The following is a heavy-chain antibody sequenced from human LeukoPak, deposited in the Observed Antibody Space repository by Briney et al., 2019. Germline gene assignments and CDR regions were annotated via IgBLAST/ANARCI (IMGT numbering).Heavy chain of an antibody. CDR3: AITPVSTMVRGVPPPDY. Sequence: GASVKVSCKASGGTFSSYAISWVRQAPGRGLEWMGGIIPIFGTANYAQKFQGRVTITADKSTSTAYMELSGLRSEDTAVYYCAITPVSTMVRGVPPPDYWGQGTLVTVSS. V-gene: IGHV1-69*06. J-gene: IGHJ4*02. CDR2: IIPIFGTA. CDR1: GGTFSSYA. D-gene: IGHD3-10*01.